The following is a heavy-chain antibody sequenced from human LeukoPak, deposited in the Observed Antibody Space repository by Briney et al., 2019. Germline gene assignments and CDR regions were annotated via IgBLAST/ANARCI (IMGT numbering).Heavy chain of an antibody. CDR2: INPNSGGT. D-gene: IGHD6-13*01. CDR1: VYTFTGYY. Sequence: ASVKVSCKASVYTFTGYYMHWVRQAPGQGVEWMGWINPNSGGTNYAQKFQGRVTMTRDTSISTAYMELSRLRSDDTAVYYCASYRIAAAGTLFDYWGQGTLVTVSS. J-gene: IGHJ4*02. V-gene: IGHV1-2*02. CDR3: ASYRIAAAGTLFDY.